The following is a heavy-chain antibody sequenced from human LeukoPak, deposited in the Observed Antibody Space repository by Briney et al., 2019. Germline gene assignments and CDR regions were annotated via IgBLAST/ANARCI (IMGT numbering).Heavy chain of an antibody. CDR1: GFTFSSYA. J-gene: IGHJ4*02. CDR2: ISGSGGST. V-gene: IGHV3-23*01. CDR3: AKRYSNGWFYFDY. D-gene: IGHD6-19*01. Sequence: RGSLRLSCAASGFTFSSYATTWVRQAPGKGLEWVSGISGSGGSTFYADSVKGRFTISRDNSKNTLYLQMNSLRAEDTAVFYCAKRYSNGWFYFDYWGQGT.